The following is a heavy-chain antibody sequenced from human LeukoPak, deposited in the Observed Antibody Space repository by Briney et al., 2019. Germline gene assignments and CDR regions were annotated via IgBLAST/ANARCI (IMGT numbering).Heavy chain of an antibody. CDR1: GYTFTSYD. Sequence: GASVKVSCKASGYTFTSYDINWVRQATGQGLEWVGWMNPNSGYTGYAQKFQGRVTMTRDTSISAAYMELNSLRSEDTAVYYCARNDYGGHDAFEIWGQGTMVTVSS. V-gene: IGHV1-8*01. CDR2: MNPNSGYT. J-gene: IGHJ3*02. CDR3: ARNDYGGHDAFEI. D-gene: IGHD4-17*01.